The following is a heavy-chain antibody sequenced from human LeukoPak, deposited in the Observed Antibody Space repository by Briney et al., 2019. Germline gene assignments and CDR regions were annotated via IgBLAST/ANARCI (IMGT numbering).Heavy chain of an antibody. V-gene: IGHV3-30*04. CDR1: GFTFTRHA. D-gene: IGHD1-20*01. J-gene: IGHJ4*02. Sequence: GGSLRLSCAASGFTFTRHAIHWVRQAAGKGLEWVATISFDGNRKYYADSVQGRFTISRDNSKNTLYLQMDSLKPEDTAVYYCAREVVQITAGYFDYWGQGTLVTVSS. CDR2: ISFDGNRK. CDR3: AREVVQITAGYFDY.